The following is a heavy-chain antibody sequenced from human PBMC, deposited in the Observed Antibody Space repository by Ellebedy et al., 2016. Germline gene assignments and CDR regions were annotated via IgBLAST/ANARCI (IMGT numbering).Heavy chain of an antibody. Sequence: SLKISXAASGFSFSDYGMHWVRQAPGRGLEWVAVIWYDGSNKYYVDSGKGRFTISRDNSKNRLYLQMNSLRAEDTAVYYCARDRIAARPGWFAPWGQGTLVTVSS. V-gene: IGHV3-33*01. CDR3: ARDRIAARPGWFAP. CDR2: IWYDGSNK. J-gene: IGHJ5*02. D-gene: IGHD6-6*01. CDR1: GFSFSDYG.